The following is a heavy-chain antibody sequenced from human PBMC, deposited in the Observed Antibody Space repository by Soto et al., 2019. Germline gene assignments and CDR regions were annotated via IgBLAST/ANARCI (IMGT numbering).Heavy chain of an antibody. CDR2: IYPGDSDT. V-gene: IGHV5-51*01. Sequence: GECLKISCRGSGYSFTIYWIGCARQLPGKGLEWMGIIYPGDSDTRYSPSFQGQVTNSADKSISTAYVPWSSLKASHTAMYYCARRGCSGGSGMGDYYYYGMDVGGQGTTVTVP. CDR3: ARRGCSGGSGMGDYYYYGMDV. J-gene: IGHJ6*01. CDR1: GYSFTIYW. D-gene: IGHD2-15*01.